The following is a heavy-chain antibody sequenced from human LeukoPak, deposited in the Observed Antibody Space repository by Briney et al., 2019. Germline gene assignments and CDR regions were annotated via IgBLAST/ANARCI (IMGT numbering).Heavy chain of an antibody. V-gene: IGHV3-7*01. J-gene: IGHJ5*02. CDR2: IKHDGREE. CDR3: SREFHP. Sequence: GGSLRLSCEGSGFPFATYWMAWVRRAPGKGLEWVASIKHDGREEHYVDSIKGRFTISRDNGKNSVYLQMKNLRVEDTAMYYCSREFHPWGQGTLVIVSS. CDR1: GFPFATYW.